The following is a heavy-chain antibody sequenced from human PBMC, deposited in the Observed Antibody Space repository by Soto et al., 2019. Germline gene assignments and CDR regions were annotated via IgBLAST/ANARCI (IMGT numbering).Heavy chain of an antibody. D-gene: IGHD5-18*01. Sequence: SETLSLTCAVSGYSISSGYYWGWIRQPPGKGLEWIGSIYHSGSTYYNPSLKSRVTISVDTSKNQFSLKLSSVTAADTAMYYCARDGLWPDEEYYYGMGVWGQGTTVTVSS. CDR1: GYSISSGYY. J-gene: IGHJ6*02. CDR3: ARDGLWPDEEYYYGMGV. CDR2: IYHSGST. V-gene: IGHV4-38-2*02.